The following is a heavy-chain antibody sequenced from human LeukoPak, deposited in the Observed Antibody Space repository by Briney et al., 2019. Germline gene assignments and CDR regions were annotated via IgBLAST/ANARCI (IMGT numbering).Heavy chain of an antibody. D-gene: IGHD3-3*01. CDR1: GFTFSSYA. CDR3: AKDAYDFWSGYYTGGFDY. V-gene: IGHV3-23*01. CDR2: ISGSGGST. Sequence: GGSLRLSCAASGFTFSSYAMSWVRQAPGKGLEWVSAISGSGGSTYYADSVKGRFTISRDNSKNTLYLQMNSLRAEDTAVYYCAKDAYDFWSGYYTGGFDYWGQGTLVTVSS. J-gene: IGHJ4*02.